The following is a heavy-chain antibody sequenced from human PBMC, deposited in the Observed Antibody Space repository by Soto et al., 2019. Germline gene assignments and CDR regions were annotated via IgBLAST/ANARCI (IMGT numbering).Heavy chain of an antibody. V-gene: IGHV4-61*01. Sequence: SETLSLTCTVSGGAVSSGSYYWSWIRQPPGKGLEWIGYIYYSGSTNYNPSLKSRVTISVDTSKNQFSLKLSSVTAADMAVYYCAREYYDILTGYPPYYYYGMDVWGQGTTVTVSS. CDR2: IYYSGST. D-gene: IGHD3-9*01. J-gene: IGHJ6*02. CDR3: AREYYDILTGYPPYYYYGMDV. CDR1: GGAVSSGSYY.